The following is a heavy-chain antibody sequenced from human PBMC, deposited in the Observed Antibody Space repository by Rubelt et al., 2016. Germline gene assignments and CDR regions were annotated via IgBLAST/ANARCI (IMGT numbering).Heavy chain of an antibody. Sequence: QVQLVQSGAEVKKPGSSVKVSCKASGGTFSSYAICWVRQAPGQGLEWMGRIIPILVIANYAQKFQGRVTITADKYTSTAAMELSSLRSASTAVDYCASSLPNLFGIAARDYYDYYGMDVWGQGTTVTVSS. CDR2: IIPILVIA. D-gene: IGHD6-6*01. J-gene: IGHJ6*02. CDR1: GGTFSSYA. V-gene: IGHV1-69*04. CDR3: ASSLPNLFGIAARDYYDYYGMDV.